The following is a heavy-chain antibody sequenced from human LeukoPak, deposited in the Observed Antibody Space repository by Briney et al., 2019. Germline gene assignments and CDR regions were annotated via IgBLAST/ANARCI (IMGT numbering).Heavy chain of an antibody. CDR3: ARDVSNGMDV. Sequence: SETLSLTCTVSGGSISSSSYYWGWIRQPPGKGLEWIGSIYYSGSTYYNPSLKSRVTISVDTSKNQFSLKLSSVTAADTAVYYCARDVSNGMDVWGQGTTVTVSS. J-gene: IGHJ6*02. CDR1: GGSISSSSYY. V-gene: IGHV4-39*07. D-gene: IGHD4-11*01. CDR2: IYYSGST.